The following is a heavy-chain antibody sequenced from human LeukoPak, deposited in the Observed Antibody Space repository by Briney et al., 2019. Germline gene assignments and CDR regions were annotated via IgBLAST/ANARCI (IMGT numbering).Heavy chain of an antibody. Sequence: SETLSLTCTVSGDSISSYYWSWIRQSPGKGLEWIGYTYTSGSTNYNPSIRSRVPISADTSKSQISLKLSSVTAADTALYYCARQGYYDIRSDYRSHYHYMDVWGNGTTVTVSS. D-gene: IGHD3-3*01. CDR2: TYTSGST. J-gene: IGHJ6*03. CDR1: GDSISSYY. CDR3: ARQGYYDIRSDYRSHYHYMDV. V-gene: IGHV4-4*09.